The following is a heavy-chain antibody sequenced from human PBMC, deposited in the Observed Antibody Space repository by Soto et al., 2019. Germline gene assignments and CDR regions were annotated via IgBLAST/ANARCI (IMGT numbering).Heavy chain of an antibody. D-gene: IGHD4-17*01. J-gene: IGHJ5*02. CDR1: GGSFSGYY. Sequence: QVQLQQWGAGLLKPSETLSLTCAVYGGSFSGYYWSWIRQPPGKGLEWIGEINHSGSTNYNPSLKGRVTISVDTSQNQFSLKLSSVTAADPAVYYCARHYGDYVFWAWGQGTLVTVSS. V-gene: IGHV4-34*01. CDR3: ARHYGDYVFWA. CDR2: INHSGST.